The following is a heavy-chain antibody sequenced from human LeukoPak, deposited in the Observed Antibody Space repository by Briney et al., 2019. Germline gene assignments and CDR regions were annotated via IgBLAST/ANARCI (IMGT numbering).Heavy chain of an antibody. CDR2: IIPILGIA. CDR1: GGTFSSYA. Sequence: SVKVSCKASGGTFSSYAISWVRQAPGQELEWMGRIIPILGIANYAQKFQGRVTITADKSTSTAYMELSSLRSEDTAVYYCARCSSTSCPGGSGMDVWGQGTTVTVSS. J-gene: IGHJ6*02. CDR3: ARCSSTSCPGGSGMDV. V-gene: IGHV1-69*04. D-gene: IGHD2-2*01.